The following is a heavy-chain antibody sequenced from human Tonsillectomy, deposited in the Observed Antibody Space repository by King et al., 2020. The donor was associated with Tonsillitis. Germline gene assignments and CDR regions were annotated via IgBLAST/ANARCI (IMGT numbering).Heavy chain of an antibody. CDR1: GGSISSSSYY. CDR2: IYYSGST. Sequence: LQLQESGPGLVKPSETLSLTCTVSGGSISSSSYYWGWIRQPPGKGLEWIGSIYYSGSTYYNPSLKSRVTISVDTSKNQFSLKLSSVTAADTAVYYCARSVRYCSSTSCLNDAFDIWGQGTKVTVSS. V-gene: IGHV4-39*01. J-gene: IGHJ3*02. D-gene: IGHD2-2*01. CDR3: ARSVRYCSSTSCLNDAFDI.